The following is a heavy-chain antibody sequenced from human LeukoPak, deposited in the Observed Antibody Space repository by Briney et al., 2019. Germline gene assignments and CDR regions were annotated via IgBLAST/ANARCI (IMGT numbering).Heavy chain of an antibody. Sequence: SETLSLTCTVSGGSISGYYWSWIRQPPGKGLEYIGYIYYSGNTDCNPSLKSRVTISVDTSKNQFSLKLSSMTATDTAVYYCARHYYDSSGYYFFDYWGQGTLVTVSS. CDR3: ARHYYDSSGYYFFDY. CDR2: IYYSGNT. V-gene: IGHV4-59*08. CDR1: GGSISGYY. J-gene: IGHJ4*02. D-gene: IGHD3-22*01.